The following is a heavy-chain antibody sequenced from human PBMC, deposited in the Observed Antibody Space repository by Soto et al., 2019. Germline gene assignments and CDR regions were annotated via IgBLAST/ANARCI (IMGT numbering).Heavy chain of an antibody. D-gene: IGHD3-22*01. J-gene: IGHJ4*02. CDR2: IYPGDSDS. CDR3: ARKDSSSAFDY. CDR1: GYSFTTYW. V-gene: IGHV5-51*01. Sequence: GESLKISCKGSGYSFTTYWIGWVRQMPGKGLEWMGIIYPGDSDSRYSPSFQGQVTISADKYISTAYLQWSSLKASDTAMYYCARKDSSSAFDYWGQGTLVTVSS.